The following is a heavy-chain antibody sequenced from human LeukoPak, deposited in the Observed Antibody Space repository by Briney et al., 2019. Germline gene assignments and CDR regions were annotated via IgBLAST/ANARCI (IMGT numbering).Heavy chain of an antibody. D-gene: IGHD6-19*01. V-gene: IGHV3-21*01. CDR2: ISSSSSYI. J-gene: IGHJ4*02. CDR3: ARDVFPSSGWYGY. CDR1: GFTFSSYS. Sequence: KTGGSLRLSCAASGFTFSSYSMNWVRQAPGKGLEWASSISSSSSYIYYADSVKGRFTISRDNAKNSLYLQMNSLRAEDTAVYYCARDVFPSSGWYGYWGQGTLVTVSS.